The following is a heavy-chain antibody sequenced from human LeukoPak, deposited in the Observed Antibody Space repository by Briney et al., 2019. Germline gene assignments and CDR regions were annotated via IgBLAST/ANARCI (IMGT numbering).Heavy chain of an antibody. CDR3: ARDKYDSSGYYWPFFDY. Sequence: SETLSLTCTVSGGSISSYYWSWIRQPPGKGLEWIGYIYYSGSTNYNPSLKSRVTISVDTSKNQFSLKLSSVTAADTAVYYCARDKYDSSGYYWPFFDYWGQGTLVTVSS. D-gene: IGHD3-22*01. J-gene: IGHJ4*02. CDR1: GGSISSYY. CDR2: IYYSGST. V-gene: IGHV4-59*12.